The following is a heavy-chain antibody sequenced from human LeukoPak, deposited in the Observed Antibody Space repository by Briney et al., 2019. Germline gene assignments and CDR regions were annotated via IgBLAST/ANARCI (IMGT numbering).Heavy chain of an antibody. V-gene: IGHV4-34*01. J-gene: IGHJ5*02. Sequence: SETLSLTCAVYGGSFRGYYWSWIRQPPGKGLEWIGEINHSGSTNYNPSLKSRVTISVDTSKNQFSLKLSSVTAADTAVYYCARGLRIRVVVPAARWFDPWGQGTLVTVSS. CDR1: GGSFRGYY. CDR3: ARGLRIRVVVPAARWFDP. D-gene: IGHD2-2*01. CDR2: INHSGST.